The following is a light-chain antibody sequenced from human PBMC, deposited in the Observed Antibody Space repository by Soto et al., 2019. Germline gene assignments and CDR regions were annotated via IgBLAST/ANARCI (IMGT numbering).Light chain of an antibody. CDR3: QQYGYSPIT. V-gene: IGKV3-20*01. J-gene: IGKJ5*01. CDR2: GAS. CDR1: QTVSSNF. Sequence: EIVLTQSPGTLSLSPGDRATLSCSASQTVSSNFLAWYQQRPAQAPRLLTHGASTRATGITDRFSGSVSGTDFTLTIDGLEPEDFAVYYCQQYGYSPITFGQGTRLEIK.